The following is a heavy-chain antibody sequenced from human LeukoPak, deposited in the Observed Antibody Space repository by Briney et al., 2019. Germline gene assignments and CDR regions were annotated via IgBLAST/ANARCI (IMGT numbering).Heavy chain of an antibody. J-gene: IGHJ5*02. D-gene: IGHD5-24*01. CDR2: IYYSGST. CDR3: ARFKETAGGYNWFDP. V-gene: IGHV4-39*01. CDR1: GGSISSSSYY. Sequence: SETLSLTCTVSGGSISSSSYYWGWIRQPPGKGLVWIGSIYYSGSTYYNPSIKSRVTISVDTSKNQFSLKLSSVTAADTAVYYCARFKETAGGYNWFDPWGQGTLVTVSS.